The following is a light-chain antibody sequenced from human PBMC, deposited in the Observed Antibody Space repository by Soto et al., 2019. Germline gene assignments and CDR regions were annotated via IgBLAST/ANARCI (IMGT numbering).Light chain of an antibody. V-gene: IGKV3-20*01. Sequence: VLSQSAVTVSLSPGERATLSCRASQSVSSSYLAWYQQKPGQAPRLLIYGASSRATGIPDRFSGSGSGTEFTLIISILQSEDSALYYCQQYNFYPWTFG. CDR3: QQYNFYPWT. CDR1: QSVSSSY. J-gene: IGKJ1*01. CDR2: GAS.